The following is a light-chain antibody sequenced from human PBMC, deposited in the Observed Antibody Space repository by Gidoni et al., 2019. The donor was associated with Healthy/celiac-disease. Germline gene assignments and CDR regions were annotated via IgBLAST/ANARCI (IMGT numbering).Light chain of an antibody. J-gene: IGLJ2*01. CDR2: RDS. Sequence: SSELTQPLSVSVALGQTARITCGGNNIGSKNVHWYQPKPGQAPVLVIYRDSNRPPGTPERFSGSNSGNTATLTISRAQAGYEADYYCQVWDSSTVVFGGGTKLTVL. V-gene: IGLV3-9*01. CDR1: NIGSKN. CDR3: QVWDSSTVV.